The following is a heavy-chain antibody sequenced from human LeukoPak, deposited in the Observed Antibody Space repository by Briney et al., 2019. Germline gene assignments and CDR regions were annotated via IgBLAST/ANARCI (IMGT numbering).Heavy chain of an antibody. CDR2: IDPSGGST. Sequence: ASVKVSCKASGYTFTSYYMHWVRQAPGQGLEWMGIIDPSGGSTSYAQKFQGRVTMTRDTSTSTVYMELSSLRSEDTAVYYCARASPYDYVWGSYRPLDYWGQGTLVTVSS. J-gene: IGHJ4*02. D-gene: IGHD3-16*02. CDR1: GYTFTSYY. V-gene: IGHV1-46*01. CDR3: ARASPYDYVWGSYRPLDY.